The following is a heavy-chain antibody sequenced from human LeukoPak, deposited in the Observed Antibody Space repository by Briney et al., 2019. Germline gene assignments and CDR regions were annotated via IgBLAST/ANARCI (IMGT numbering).Heavy chain of an antibody. J-gene: IGHJ4*02. CDR1: GFTFSSYS. CDR3: ARESIAVAGAPFDY. CDR2: ISSGSTI. D-gene: IGHD6-19*01. V-gene: IGHV3-48*04. Sequence: GGSLRLSCAASGFTFSSYSMNWVRQAPGKGLEWVSYISSGSTIYDADSVKGRFTISRDNAKNSLYLQMNSLRAEDTAVYYCARESIAVAGAPFDYWGQGTLVTVSS.